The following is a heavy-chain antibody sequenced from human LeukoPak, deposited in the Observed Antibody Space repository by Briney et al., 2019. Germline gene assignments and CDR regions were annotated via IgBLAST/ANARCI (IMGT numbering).Heavy chain of an antibody. CDR1: GFTFSSYE. J-gene: IGHJ4*02. CDR3: ARGGSLGY. CDR2: ISSSGSAI. D-gene: IGHD6-19*01. V-gene: IGHV3-48*03. Sequence: PGGSLSLSCAASGFTFSSYEMNWVRQAPGKGLEWVSKISSSGSAIYYADSVKGRFTISRDNAKSTLYLQMNSLRAEDTAVYYCARGGSLGYWGQGTLVTVSP.